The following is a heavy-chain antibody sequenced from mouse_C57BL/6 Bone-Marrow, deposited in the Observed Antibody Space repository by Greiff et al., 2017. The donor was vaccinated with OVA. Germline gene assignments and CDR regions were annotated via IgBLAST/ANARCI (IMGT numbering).Heavy chain of an antibody. CDR2: FYPGSGSI. CDR1: GYTFTEYT. V-gene: IGHV1-62-2*01. D-gene: IGHD1-1*01. J-gene: IGHJ3*01. Sequence: QVQLKESGAELVKPGASVKLSCKASGYTFTEYTIHWVKQRSGQGLEWIGWFYPGSGSIKYNEKFKDKATLTADKSSSTVYMELSRLTSEDSAVYFCARHAIYYYGSSSWFAYWGQGTLVTVSA. CDR3: ARHAIYYYGSSSWFAY.